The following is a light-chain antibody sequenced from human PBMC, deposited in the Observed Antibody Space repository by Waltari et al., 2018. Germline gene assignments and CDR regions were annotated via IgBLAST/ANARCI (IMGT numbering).Light chain of an antibody. CDR3: CSYAGRGTYV. Sequence: QSALTQPPPGSGTPGQSITLPCSGTTSHVGSYHLVSWYQQHPGQAPKLLICEVFKRPPDTSSRFSGAKSGSTASLTISGLQPEDEADYYCCSYAGRGTYVFGSGTKVTVL. J-gene: IGLJ1*01. CDR2: EVF. CDR1: TSHVGSYHL. V-gene: IGLV2-23*02.